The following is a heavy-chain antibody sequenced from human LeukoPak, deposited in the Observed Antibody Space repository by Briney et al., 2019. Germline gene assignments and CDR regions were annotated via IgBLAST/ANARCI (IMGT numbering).Heavy chain of an antibody. V-gene: IGHV1-69*04. CDR1: GGTFSSYA. CDR2: IIPILGIA. CDR3: ARWDGGLISVAGATNSGGSFDY. Sequence: ASVKVSCKASGGTFSSYAISWVRQAPGQGLEWMGRIIPILGIANYAQKFQGRVTMTRDMSTSTVYMELSSLRSEDTAVYYCARWDGGLISVAGATNSGGSFDYWGQGTLVTVSS. D-gene: IGHD1-26*01. J-gene: IGHJ4*02.